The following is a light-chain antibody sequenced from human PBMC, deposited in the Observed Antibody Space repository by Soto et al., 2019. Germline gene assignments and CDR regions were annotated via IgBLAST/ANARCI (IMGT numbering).Light chain of an antibody. V-gene: IGKV3-11*01. CDR3: QQRSNWPLT. CDR2: DAS. CDR1: QSVSSS. J-gene: IGKJ4*01. Sequence: EIVLTQSPATLSLSPGERATLSCRASQSVSSSLAWYQQKPGQAPGLLIYDASNRATGIPARFSGSGSGTDFTLTISSLEPEDFAVYYCQQRSNWPLTFGGGTKVEIK.